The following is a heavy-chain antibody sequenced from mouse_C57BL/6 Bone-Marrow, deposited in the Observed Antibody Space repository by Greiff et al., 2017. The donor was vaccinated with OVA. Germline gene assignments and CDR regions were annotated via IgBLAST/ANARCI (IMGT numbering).Heavy chain of an antibody. CDR2: ISSGSSTI. CDR3: ARPQTAQATTWFAY. CDR1: GFTFSDYG. J-gene: IGHJ3*01. V-gene: IGHV5-17*01. D-gene: IGHD3-2*02. Sequence: VQLKESGGGLVKPGGSLKLSCAASGFTFSDYGMHWVRQAPEKGLEWVAYISSGSSTIYYADTVKGRFTISRDNAKNTLFLQMTSLRSEDTAMYYCARPQTAQATTWFAYWGQGTLVTVSA.